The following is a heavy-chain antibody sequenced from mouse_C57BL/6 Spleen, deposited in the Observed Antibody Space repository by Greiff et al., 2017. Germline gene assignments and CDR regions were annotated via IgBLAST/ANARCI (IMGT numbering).Heavy chain of an antibody. J-gene: IGHJ1*03. V-gene: IGHV1-69*01. CDR2: IDPSDSYT. D-gene: IGHD1-1*01. CDR1: GYTFTSYW. Sequence: QVQLQQPGAELVMPGASVKLSCKASGYTFTSYWMHWVKQRPGQGLEWIGEIDPSDSYTNYNQKFKGKATLTVDKSSSTAYMQLSSLTSEDSAVYYCARFPHYYGSSPYWYFDVWGTGTTVTVSS. CDR3: ARFPHYYGSSPYWYFDV.